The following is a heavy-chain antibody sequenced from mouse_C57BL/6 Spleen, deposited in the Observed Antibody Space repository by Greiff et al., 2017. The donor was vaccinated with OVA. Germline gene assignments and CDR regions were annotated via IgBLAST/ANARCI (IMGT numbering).Heavy chain of an antibody. Sequence: EVQLQQSGPELVKPGASVKISCKASGYTFTDYYMNWVKQSHGKSLEWIGDINPNNGGTSYHQKFKGTATLTVDKSSSTAYMELRSLTAEDSAVYYWAREYYGSMAYWGQGTLVTVSA. J-gene: IGHJ3*01. V-gene: IGHV1-26*01. D-gene: IGHD1-1*01. CDR2: INPNNGGT. CDR3: AREYYGSMAY. CDR1: GYTFTDYY.